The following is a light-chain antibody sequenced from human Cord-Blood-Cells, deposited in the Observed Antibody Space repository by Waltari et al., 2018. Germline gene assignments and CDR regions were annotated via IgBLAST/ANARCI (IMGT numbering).Light chain of an antibody. V-gene: IGKV3-20*01. J-gene: IGKJ1*01. Sequence: ELVLTQSPGTLSLSPGERGTLSCRASQSVSSSYLAWYQQKPGQAPRLLIYGASSRATGIPDRFSGSGSGTDFTLTISRLEPEDFAVYYCQQYGSSPTWTFGQGTKVEIK. CDR3: QQYGSSPTWT. CDR2: GAS. CDR1: QSVSSSY.